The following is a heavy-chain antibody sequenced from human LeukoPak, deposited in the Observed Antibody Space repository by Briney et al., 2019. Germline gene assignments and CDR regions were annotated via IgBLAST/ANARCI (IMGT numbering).Heavy chain of an antibody. J-gene: IGHJ4*02. CDR2: INHSGST. D-gene: IGHD3-22*01. CDR1: GGSFSGYY. Sequence: SETLSLTCAVYGGSFSGYYWSWIRQPPGKGLEWIGEINHSGSTNYNPSLKSRVTISVDTSKNQFSLKLSSVTAADTAVYYCAGTYYYDSSGYLALSYWGQGTLVTVSS. CDR3: AGTYYYDSSGYLALSY. V-gene: IGHV4-34*01.